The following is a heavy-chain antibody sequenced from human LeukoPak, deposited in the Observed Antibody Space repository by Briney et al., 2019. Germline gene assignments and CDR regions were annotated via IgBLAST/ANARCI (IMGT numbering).Heavy chain of an antibody. J-gene: IGHJ3*01. CDR3: AWSWIESSYIEVCG. V-gene: IGHV6-1*01. CDR2: TYFRSKWYN. CDR1: GGRVSGERGA. Sequence: QTLSLTSAMSGGRVSGERGAWDWIGQSPSRGLEWLGRTYFRSKWYNDYAISVKSRIIINADTTKNYFSLQLRSVTPEDTAVYCGAWSWIESSYIEVCGWGPEATVSV. D-gene: IGHD2-21*01.